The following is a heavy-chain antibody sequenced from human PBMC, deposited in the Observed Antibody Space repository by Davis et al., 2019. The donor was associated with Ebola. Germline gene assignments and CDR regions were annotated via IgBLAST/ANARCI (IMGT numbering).Heavy chain of an antibody. CDR3: ASCSEDGMDV. J-gene: IGHJ6*04. D-gene: IGHD3-10*02. CDR1: GFTFDDYA. V-gene: IGHV3-20*04. CDR2: ISWNGGST. Sequence: GESLKISCAASGFTFDDYAMTWVRQAPGKGLEWVSGISWNGGSTGYADSVKGRFTISRDNAKNSLYLQMNSLRAEDTAVYYCASCSEDGMDVWGKGTTVTVSS.